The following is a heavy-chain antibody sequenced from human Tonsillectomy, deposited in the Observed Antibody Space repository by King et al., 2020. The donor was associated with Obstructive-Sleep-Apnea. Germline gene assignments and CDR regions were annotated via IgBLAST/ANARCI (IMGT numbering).Heavy chain of an antibody. Sequence: VQLQQSGPGLVKPSQTLSLTCAISGDSVSSNSAAWNWIRQSPSRGLECLGRTYYRSKWYNVYAVSLKSRITINPDPSKNQFSLQLNSVTPEDTAVYYCASSTGQGEDYFDYWGQGTLVTVSS. J-gene: IGHJ4*02. V-gene: IGHV6-1*01. D-gene: IGHD3-10*01. CDR3: ASSTGQGEDYFDY. CDR2: TYYRSKWYN. CDR1: GDSVSSNSAA.